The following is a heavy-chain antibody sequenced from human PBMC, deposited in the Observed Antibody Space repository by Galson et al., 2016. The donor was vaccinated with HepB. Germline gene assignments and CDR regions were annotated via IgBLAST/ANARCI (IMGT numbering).Heavy chain of an antibody. V-gene: IGHV3-30*03. CDR1: RFTFSRYG. D-gene: IGHD5-24*01. Sequence: SLRLSCAASRFTFSRYGMHWVRQAPGKGLRWVAVISYDESNKSYGDSVKGRFTISRDNSKNTLYLQMHSLRVEDTAVYYCVARDGYTADYWGQGTLVTVSS. J-gene: IGHJ4*02. CDR2: ISYDESNK. CDR3: VARDGYTADY.